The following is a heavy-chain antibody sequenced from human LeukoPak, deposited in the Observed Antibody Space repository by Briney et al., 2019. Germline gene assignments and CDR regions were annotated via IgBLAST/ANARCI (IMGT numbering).Heavy chain of an antibody. CDR2: ISSSSSYI. D-gene: IGHD3-22*01. J-gene: IGHJ4*02. CDR1: GFTFSSYS. Sequence: GGSLRLSCAASGFTFSSYSMNWVRQAPGKGLEWVSSISSSSSYIYYADSVKGRFTISRDNAKNSLYLQMNSLRAEDTAVYYCAKDHVTWWYYDSSGKSEPGMYYFDYWGQGTLVTVSS. V-gene: IGHV3-21*01. CDR3: AKDHVTWWYYDSSGKSEPGMYYFDY.